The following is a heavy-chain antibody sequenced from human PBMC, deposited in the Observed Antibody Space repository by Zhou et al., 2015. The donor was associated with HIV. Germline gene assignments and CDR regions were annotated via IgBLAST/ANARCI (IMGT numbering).Heavy chain of an antibody. Sequence: QVQFVQSGAQVKRPGASVKVSCKASGYTFSGYAIHWVRQAPGQSLEWMGWINAGDGNTKYSQKFQGRITITRDTSASTAYMELSSLKSEDTAVYYCARDRGGARPDWRYFDLWGRGTLVSVSP. J-gene: IGHJ2*01. D-gene: IGHD6-6*01. CDR1: GYTFSGYA. CDR3: ARDRGGARPDWRYFDL. V-gene: IGHV1-3*01. CDR2: INAGDGNT.